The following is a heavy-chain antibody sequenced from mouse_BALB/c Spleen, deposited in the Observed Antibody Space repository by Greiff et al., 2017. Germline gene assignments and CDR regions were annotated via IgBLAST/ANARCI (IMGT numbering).Heavy chain of an antibody. CDR2: ISYDGSN. D-gene: IGHD2-3*01. CDR3: AREYDGAY. V-gene: IGHV3-6*02. J-gene: IGHJ3*01. CDR1: GYSITSGYY. Sequence: EVQLVESGPGLVKPSQSLSLTCSVTGYSITSGYYWNWIRQFPGNKLEWMGYISYDGSNNYNPSLKNRISITRDTSKNQFFLKLNSVTTEDTATYYCAREYDGAYWGQGTLVTVSA.